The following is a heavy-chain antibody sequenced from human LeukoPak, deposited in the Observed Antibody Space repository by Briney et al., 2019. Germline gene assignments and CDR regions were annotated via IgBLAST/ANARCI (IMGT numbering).Heavy chain of an antibody. V-gene: IGHV1-2*02. CDR3: ARDNTMVRGVIY. J-gene: IGHJ4*02. CDR1: GYTFTGYY. CDR2: INPNSGGT. Sequence: ASVKVSCKASGYTFTGYYMHWVRQAPGQGLEWMGWINPNSGGTNYAQKFQGRVTMTRDTSISTAYMELSRLGSDDTAVYYCARDNTMVRGVIYWGQGTLVTVSS. D-gene: IGHD3-10*01.